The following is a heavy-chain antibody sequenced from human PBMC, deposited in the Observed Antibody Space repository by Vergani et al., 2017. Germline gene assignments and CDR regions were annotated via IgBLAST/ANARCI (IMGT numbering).Heavy chain of an antibody. CDR3: ARAYWSGSPDYYDSSGYYYLFDY. D-gene: IGHD3-22*01. Sequence: QVQLQESGPGLVKPSETLSLTCTVSGGSISSYYWSWIRQPPGKGLEWIGYIYYSGSTNYNPSLKSRFTISVDTSKNQFSLKLSSVTAADTAVYYCARAYWSGSPDYYDSSGYYYLFDYWGQGTLVTVSS. CDR2: IYYSGST. V-gene: IGHV4-59*01. CDR1: GGSISSYY. J-gene: IGHJ4*02.